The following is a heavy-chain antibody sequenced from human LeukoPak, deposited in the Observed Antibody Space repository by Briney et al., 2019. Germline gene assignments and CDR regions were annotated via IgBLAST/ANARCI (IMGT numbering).Heavy chain of an antibody. J-gene: IGHJ4*02. CDR1: GFIFSTYG. CDR3: ARVYTYGSPTSYLDY. D-gene: IGHD5-18*01. CDR2: IRNDGSDK. Sequence: GGSLRRSCAASGFIFSTYGRHWVRQAPGKGLEWVAFIRNDGSDKYYAVSVKGRFTISRDNSKNTLYLQMNSLRAEDTAVYYCARVYTYGSPTSYLDYRGQGTVVTVPS. V-gene: IGHV3-30*02.